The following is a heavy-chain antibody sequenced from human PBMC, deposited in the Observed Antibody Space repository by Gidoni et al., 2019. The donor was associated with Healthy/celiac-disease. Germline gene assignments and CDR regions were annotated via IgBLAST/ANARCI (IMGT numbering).Heavy chain of an antibody. CDR1: GGTFSSYA. CDR3: ARDWSDIVVVVAAKTGWFDP. Sequence: QVQLVQSGAEVKKPGSSVKVSCKASGGTFSSYAISWVRQAPGKGLEWMGRIIPILGIANYAQKFQGRVTITADKSTSTAYMELSSLRSEDTAVYYCARDWSDIVVVVAAKTGWFDPWGQGTLVTVSS. D-gene: IGHD2-15*01. J-gene: IGHJ5*02. V-gene: IGHV1-69*04. CDR2: IIPILGIA.